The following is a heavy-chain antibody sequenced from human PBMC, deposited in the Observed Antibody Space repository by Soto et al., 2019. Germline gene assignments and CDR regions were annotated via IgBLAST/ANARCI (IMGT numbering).Heavy chain of an antibody. CDR1: GYTFTSYG. V-gene: IGHV1-18*01. J-gene: IGHJ4*02. Sequence: VASVKVSCKASGYTFTSYGISWVRQAPGQGLEWMGWISAYNGNTNYAQKLQGRVTMTTDTSTSTAYMELRSLRSDDTAVYYCAREAYDGDYDYFDYWGQGTLVTVSS. CDR2: ISAYNGNT. CDR3: AREAYDGDYDYFDY. D-gene: IGHD4-17*01.